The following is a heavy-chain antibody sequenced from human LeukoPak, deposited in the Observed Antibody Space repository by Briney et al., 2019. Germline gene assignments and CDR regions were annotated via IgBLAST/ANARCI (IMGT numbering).Heavy chain of an antibody. J-gene: IGHJ4*02. CDR2: ISAYNGNT. CDR3: ARHLTLYSSGWYGASSYYYFDY. Sequence: ASVKVSCKASGYTFTSYYMHWVRQAPGQGLEWMGWISAYNGNTNYAQKLQGRVTMTTDTSTSTAYMELRSLRSDDTAVYYCARHLTLYSSGWYGASSYYYFDYWGQGTLVTVSS. CDR1: GYTFTSYY. V-gene: IGHV1-18*04. D-gene: IGHD6-19*01.